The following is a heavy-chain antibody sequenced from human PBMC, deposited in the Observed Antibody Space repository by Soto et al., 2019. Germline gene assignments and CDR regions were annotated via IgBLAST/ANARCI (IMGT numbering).Heavy chain of an antibody. CDR2: INPNSGGT. D-gene: IGHD3-10*01. CDR3: ARAIKGYGSAFDI. V-gene: IGHV1-2*02. CDR1: GYTFTGYY. J-gene: IGHJ3*02. Sequence: ASVKVSCKASGYTFTGYYMHWVRQAPGQGLEWMGWINPNSGGTNYAQKFQGRVTMTRDTSISTAYMELSRLRSDDTAVYYCARAIKGYGSAFDIWGQGTMVTVSS.